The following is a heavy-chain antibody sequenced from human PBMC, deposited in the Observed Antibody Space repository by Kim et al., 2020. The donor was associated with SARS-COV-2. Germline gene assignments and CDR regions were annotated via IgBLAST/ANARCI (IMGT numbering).Heavy chain of an antibody. J-gene: IGHJ6*02. CDR2: MNPNSGNT. V-gene: IGHV1-8*01. CDR3: ARAYYYDTGTGRLNYYGMDV. CDR1: GYTFTSYD. Sequence: ASVKVSCKASGYTFTSYDINWVRQATGQGLEWMGSMNPNSGNTGYAQKFQGRVTMTRNTSISTAYMELSSLRSEDTAVYYCARAYYYDTGTGRLNYYGMDVWGQGTTVTVSS. D-gene: IGHD3-22*01.